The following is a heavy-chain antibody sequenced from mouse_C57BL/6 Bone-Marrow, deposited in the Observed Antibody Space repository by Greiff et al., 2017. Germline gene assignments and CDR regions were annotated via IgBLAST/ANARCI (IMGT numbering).Heavy chain of an antibody. V-gene: IGHV5-12*01. Sequence: EVMLVESGGGLVQPGGSLKLSCAASGFTFSDYYMYWVRQTPEKRLEWVAYISNGGGSTYYPDTVKGRFTISRDNAKNTLYLQMSRLKSEDTAMYYCARQNYSNPNAMDYWGQGTSVTVSS. CDR3: ARQNYSNPNAMDY. J-gene: IGHJ4*01. D-gene: IGHD2-5*01. CDR1: GFTFSDYY. CDR2: ISNGGGST.